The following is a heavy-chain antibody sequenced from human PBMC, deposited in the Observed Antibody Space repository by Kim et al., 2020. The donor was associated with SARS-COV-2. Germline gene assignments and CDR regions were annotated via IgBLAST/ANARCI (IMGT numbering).Heavy chain of an antibody. CDR1: GGSISSGGYY. V-gene: IGHV4-31*03. Sequence: SETLSLTCTVSGGSISSGGYYWSWIRQHPGKGLEWIGYIYYSGSTYYNPSLKSRVTISVDTSKNQFSLKLSSVTAADTAVYYCARDSLGAAPYYYGMDVWGQGTTVTVSS. CDR3: ARDSLGAAPYYYGMDV. CDR2: IYYSGST. J-gene: IGHJ6*02. D-gene: IGHD3-16*01.